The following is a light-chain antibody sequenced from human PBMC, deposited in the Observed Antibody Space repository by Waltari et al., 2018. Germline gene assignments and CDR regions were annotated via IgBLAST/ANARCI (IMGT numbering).Light chain of an antibody. Sequence: QSVLAQPPSASGTPGQRVTISCSGTSSNLGRKTVTWYHQLPGTAPKLLIYSINQRPSGVPDRFSGSKSGTSASLAISGLQSKDEADYYCAAWDDNLNGVVFGGGTKLTVL. CDR1: SSNLGRKT. CDR2: SIN. CDR3: AAWDDNLNGVV. V-gene: IGLV1-44*01. J-gene: IGLJ3*02.